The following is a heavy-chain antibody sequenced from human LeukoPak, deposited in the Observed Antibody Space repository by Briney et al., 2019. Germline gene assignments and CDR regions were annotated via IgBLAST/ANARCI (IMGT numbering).Heavy chain of an antibody. Sequence: PGGSLRLSCAASGFTFSSYDMHWVRQATGKGLEWVSAIGTAGDTYYPGSVKGRFTISRENAKDSLYLQMNSLRAGDTAVYYCARAMASDAFDIWGQGTMVTVSS. CDR3: ARAMASDAFDI. V-gene: IGHV3-13*01. J-gene: IGHJ3*02. CDR2: IGTAGDT. CDR1: GFTFSSYD. D-gene: IGHD3-10*01.